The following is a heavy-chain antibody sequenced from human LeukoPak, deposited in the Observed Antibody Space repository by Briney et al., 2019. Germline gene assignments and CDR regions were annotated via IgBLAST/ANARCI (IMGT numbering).Heavy chain of an antibody. CDR3: ARDRRSSWYFWFDP. Sequence: SETLSLTCAVYGGSFSGYYWSWIRQPPGKGLEWIGEINHSGSTNYNPSLKSRVTISVDTSKNQFSLKLSSVTAADTAVYYCARDRRSSWYFWFDPLGQGTLVTVSS. CDR2: INHSGST. CDR1: GGSFSGYY. V-gene: IGHV4-34*01. D-gene: IGHD6-13*01. J-gene: IGHJ5*02.